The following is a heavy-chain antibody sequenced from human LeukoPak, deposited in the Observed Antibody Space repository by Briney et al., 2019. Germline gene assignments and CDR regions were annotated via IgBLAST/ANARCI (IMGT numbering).Heavy chain of an antibody. CDR1: GFTFSSYW. Sequence: GGSLRLSCAASGFTFSSYWMHWVRQAPGKGLVWVSRINSDGSNTSYADSVKGRLTISRDNAKNTLYLQMNSLRAEDQAVYYCAGDEAPVPALTYFYFYGMDVW. CDR2: INSDGSNT. CDR3: AGDEAPVPALTYFYFYGMDV. D-gene: IGHD3-3*02. J-gene: IGHJ6*01. V-gene: IGHV3-74*01.